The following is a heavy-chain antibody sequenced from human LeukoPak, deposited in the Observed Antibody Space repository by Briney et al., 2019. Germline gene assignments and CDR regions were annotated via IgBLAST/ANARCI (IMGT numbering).Heavy chain of an antibody. J-gene: IGHJ4*02. Sequence: GGSLRLSCAASGFTFSRYWMHWVRQAPGEGLVWVSRMSSDGSNTNYADSVKGRFTISRDNAKNTLYLQMNSLRADDTAVYYCARDICSGIGCYPRAPFDYWGQGTLVTVSS. CDR2: MSSDGSNT. CDR1: GFTFSRYW. V-gene: IGHV3-74*01. CDR3: ARDICSGIGCYPRAPFDY. D-gene: IGHD2-15*01.